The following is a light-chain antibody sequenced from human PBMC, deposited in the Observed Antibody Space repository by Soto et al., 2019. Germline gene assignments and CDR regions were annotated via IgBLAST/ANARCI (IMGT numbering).Light chain of an antibody. CDR1: QSIRSW. Sequence: DIQMTQSPSTLSASVGDRVTITCRASQSIRSWLAWYQHKPGKAPKLLIYKASTLDSGVPSRFSGSGSGTDFTLNISSLQPDDFATSYCQQYDRYSLSFGPGTKVEIK. V-gene: IGKV1-5*03. CDR3: QQYDRYSLS. CDR2: KAS. J-gene: IGKJ3*01.